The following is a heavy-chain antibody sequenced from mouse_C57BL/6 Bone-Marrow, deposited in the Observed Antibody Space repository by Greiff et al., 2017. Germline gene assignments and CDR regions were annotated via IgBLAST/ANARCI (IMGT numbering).Heavy chain of an antibody. V-gene: IGHV1-53*01. J-gene: IGHJ3*01. D-gene: IGHD2-3*01. Sequence: VQLQQPGTELVKPGASVKLSCKASGYTFTSYWMHWVKQRPGQGLEWIGNINPSNGGTNYNEKFKSKATLTVDKSSSTAYMQLSSLTSEDSAVXYCALDGYYDAWVAYWGQGTLVTVSA. CDR2: INPSNGGT. CDR1: GYTFTSYW. CDR3: ALDGYYDAWVAY.